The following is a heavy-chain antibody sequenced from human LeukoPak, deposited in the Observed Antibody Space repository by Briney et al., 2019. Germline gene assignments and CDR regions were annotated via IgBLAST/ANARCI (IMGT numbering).Heavy chain of an antibody. Sequence: PGGSLRLSCAASGFTFSSYWMSWVRQAPGKGLEWVSAISGPGGGTYYADSVKGRFTISRDNSKNTLYLQMNSLRAEDTAVYSCAKARGEQNGGSNYWGQGTQVIVSS. D-gene: IGHD2-15*01. J-gene: IGHJ4*02. CDR3: AKARGEQNGGSNY. CDR1: GFTFSSYW. V-gene: IGHV3-23*01. CDR2: ISGPGGGT.